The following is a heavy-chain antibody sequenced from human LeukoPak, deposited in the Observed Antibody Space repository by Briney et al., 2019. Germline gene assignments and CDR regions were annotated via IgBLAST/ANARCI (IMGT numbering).Heavy chain of an antibody. V-gene: IGHV4-59*12. J-gene: IGHJ4*02. Sequence: SETLSLTCTVSGGSISSYYWSWIRQPPGKGLEWIGYINYSGSTYYNPSLKSRATISVDTSKNQFSLKLNSVTAADTAVYYCARDSDKTAMVFKSFDYWGQGTLVTVSS. CDR1: GGSISSYY. CDR2: INYSGST. D-gene: IGHD5-18*01. CDR3: ARDSDKTAMVFKSFDY.